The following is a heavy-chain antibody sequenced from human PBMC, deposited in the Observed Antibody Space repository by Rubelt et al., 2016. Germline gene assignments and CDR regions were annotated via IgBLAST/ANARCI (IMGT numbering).Heavy chain of an antibody. V-gene: IGHV5-51*01. J-gene: IGHJ4*02. Sequence: EVQLVQSGAEVKKPGESLKISCKGSGYSFTSYWIGWVRQMPGKGLEWMGIIYPGDSDTRYSPSCQGQVTISAEKSFSTAYLQWGSLKASATAIYYCARLLQLWPFDYWGQGTLVTVSS. CDR3: ARLLQLWPFDY. CDR2: IYPGDSDT. CDR1: GYSFTSYW. D-gene: IGHD5-18*01.